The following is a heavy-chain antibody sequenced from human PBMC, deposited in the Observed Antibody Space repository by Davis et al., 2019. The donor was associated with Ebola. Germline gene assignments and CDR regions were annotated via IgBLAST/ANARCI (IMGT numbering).Heavy chain of an antibody. CDR3: ARDDKVMHFDY. D-gene: IGHD3-22*01. CDR1: GYTFTDYY. J-gene: IGHJ4*02. CDR2: ISLNSGST. V-gene: IGHV1-2*02. Sequence: ASVKVSCKTSGYTFTDYYVQWVRQAPGRGPEWMGWISLNSGSTKYSHKFQGRVTMTRDTSINTAHMEVSGLRSDDTAIYYCARDDKVMHFDYWGQGTLVTVSS.